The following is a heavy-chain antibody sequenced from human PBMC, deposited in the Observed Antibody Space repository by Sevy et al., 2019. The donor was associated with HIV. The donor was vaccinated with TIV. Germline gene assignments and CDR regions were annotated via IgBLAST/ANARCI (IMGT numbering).Heavy chain of an antibody. D-gene: IGHD1-26*01. J-gene: IGHJ4*02. CDR1: GFTFSSYA. Sequence: GGSLRLSCAASGFTFSSYAMHWVRQAPGKGLEWVAVISYDGSNKDYADSVKGRFTISRDNSKNTLYLQMNSLRAEDTAVYYCAREAYYDRYFDYWGQGTLVTVSS. CDR3: AREAYYDRYFDY. V-gene: IGHV3-30*04. CDR2: ISYDGSNK.